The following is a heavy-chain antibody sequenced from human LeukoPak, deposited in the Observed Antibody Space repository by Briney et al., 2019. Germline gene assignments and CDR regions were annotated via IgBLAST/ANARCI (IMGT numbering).Heavy chain of an antibody. CDR3: ARDFWSGYSIDY. Sequence: RASVKVSCKASGYTFTGYYMHWVRQAPGQGLEWMGWINPNSGGTNYAQKFQGRATMTRDTSISTAYMELSRLRSDDTAVYYCARDFWSGYSIDYRGQGTLVTVSS. V-gene: IGHV1-2*02. CDR1: GYTFTGYY. CDR2: INPNSGGT. D-gene: IGHD3-3*01. J-gene: IGHJ4*02.